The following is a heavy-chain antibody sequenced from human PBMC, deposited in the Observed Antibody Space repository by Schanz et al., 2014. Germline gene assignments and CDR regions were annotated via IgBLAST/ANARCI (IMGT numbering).Heavy chain of an antibody. CDR1: GFIFTAYY. V-gene: IGHV1-2*02. Sequence: QVQLVQSGAEVKKPGDSVTVSCKVSGFIFTAYYFHWVRQAPGQGLEWMGWIDPNSGGTFYKEKFQGRVTMSRDTSISTAYMELSRLGADDTAIYYCAREICSGTRCGQRYDPWGQGTLVTVAS. J-gene: IGHJ5*02. D-gene: IGHD2-2*01. CDR3: AREICSGTRCGQRYDP. CDR2: IDPNSGGT.